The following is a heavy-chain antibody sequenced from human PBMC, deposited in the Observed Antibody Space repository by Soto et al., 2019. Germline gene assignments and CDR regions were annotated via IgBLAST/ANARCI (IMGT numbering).Heavy chain of an antibody. V-gene: IGHV3-23*01. CDR2: ISGSGDRT. Sequence: GGSLRLSCEASGLTFGNYAMTWVRQAPGKGLEWVSTISGSGDRTYYADSVTGRFTISRDNSKNTLYLQMHSLGVEDTAVYFCAKDTVAIRSFYFDSWAQGTLVTVSS. J-gene: IGHJ4*02. D-gene: IGHD2-21*01. CDR1: GLTFGNYA. CDR3: AKDTVAIRSFYFDS.